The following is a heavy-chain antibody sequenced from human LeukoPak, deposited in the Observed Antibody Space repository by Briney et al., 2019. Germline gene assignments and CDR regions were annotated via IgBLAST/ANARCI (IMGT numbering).Heavy chain of an antibody. CDR3: ARDYSSSPEHWFDP. V-gene: IGHV4-34*01. J-gene: IGHJ5*02. CDR2: IDHSGNT. D-gene: IGHD6-6*01. Sequence: SETLSLTCAVSGGSLSGHYWSWIRQSPGEGLEWIGEIDHSGNTNYNPSLKGRLTISVDTSKSQFSLRLSSVTAADTAVYYCARDYSSSPEHWFDPWGQETLVTVSS. CDR1: GGSLSGHY.